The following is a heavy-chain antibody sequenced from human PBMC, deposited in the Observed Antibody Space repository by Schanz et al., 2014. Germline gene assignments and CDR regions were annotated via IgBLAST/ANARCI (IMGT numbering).Heavy chain of an antibody. D-gene: IGHD5-12*01. CDR3: ARDGGRDGYNLAFDV. CDR2: MYINSAST. V-gene: IGHV3-53*01. J-gene: IGHJ3*01. CDR1: GFTVNTNY. Sequence: EVQLVESGGGLIQPGGSLRLSCAVSGFTVNTNYMSWVRQAPGKGLEWISSMYINSASTQYADSVKGRFIISRDSSKNTLFLQMKSLRAEDKAVYFCARDGGRDGYNLAFDVWGQGTLVTVSS.